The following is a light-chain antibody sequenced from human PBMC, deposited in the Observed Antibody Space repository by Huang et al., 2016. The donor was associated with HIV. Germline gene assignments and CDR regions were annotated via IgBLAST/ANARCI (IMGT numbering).Light chain of an antibody. Sequence: EIVLTQSPGTLSLSPGERATLSCRASQSVRGTDLAWYQLKPGQAPRLLIYGTSRRATGIPDRFGGSGSGTDFTLTISRLEPEDFAVYFCHQYSSSPYTFGQGTRLEIK. J-gene: IGKJ2*01. CDR3: HQYSSSPYT. V-gene: IGKV3-20*01. CDR1: QSVRGTD. CDR2: GTS.